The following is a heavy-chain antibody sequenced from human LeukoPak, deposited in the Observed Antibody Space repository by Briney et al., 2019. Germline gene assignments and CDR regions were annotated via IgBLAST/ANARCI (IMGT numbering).Heavy chain of an antibody. CDR1: GFTVSSNY. D-gene: IGHD5-24*01. Sequence: GGSLRLSCAASGFTVSSNYMSWVRRAPGKGLEWVSVIYSGGSTYYADSVKGRFTISRHNSKNTLYLQMNSLRAEDTAVYYCARDPTRDGYNYGKFDYWGQGTLVTVSS. J-gene: IGHJ4*02. CDR2: IYSGGST. CDR3: ARDPTRDGYNYGKFDY. V-gene: IGHV3-66*01.